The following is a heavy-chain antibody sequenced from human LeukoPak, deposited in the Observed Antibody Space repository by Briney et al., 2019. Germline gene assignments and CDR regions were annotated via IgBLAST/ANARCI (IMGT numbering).Heavy chain of an antibody. V-gene: IGHV4-34*01. D-gene: IGHD3-3*01. Sequence: SETLSLTCAVYGGSFSGCYWSWIRQPPGKGLEWIGEINHRGSTNYNPSLKSRVTISVDTSKNQFSLKLSSVTAADTAVYYCARSFEYYDFWSGYYGGNNWFDPWGQGTLVTVSS. J-gene: IGHJ5*02. CDR1: GGSFSGCY. CDR2: INHRGST. CDR3: ARSFEYYDFWSGYYGGNNWFDP.